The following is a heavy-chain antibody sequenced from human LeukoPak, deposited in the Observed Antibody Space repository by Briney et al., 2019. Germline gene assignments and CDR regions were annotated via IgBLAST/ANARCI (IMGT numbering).Heavy chain of an antibody. CDR3: ARGGLEPFDI. Sequence: GGSLRLSCSTSGFTFSNYWMDWVRQAPGKGLARVSRINSEGTNTYHAASVEGRFTISRDDARNTLYLQMHSLRVEDTAVYYCARGGLEPFDIWGQGTMVTVSS. V-gene: IGHV3-74*01. D-gene: IGHD1-1*01. J-gene: IGHJ3*02. CDR2: INSEGTNT. CDR1: GFTFSNYW.